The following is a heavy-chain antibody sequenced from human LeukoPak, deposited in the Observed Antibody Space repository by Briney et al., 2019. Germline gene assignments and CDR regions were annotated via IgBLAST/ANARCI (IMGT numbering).Heavy chain of an antibody. CDR1: GFTFSNYG. J-gene: IGHJ4*02. V-gene: IGHV3-23*01. Sequence: GGSLILSCAASGFTFSNYGMNWVRQAPGKGLEWVSAISASGDNTYYADSVKGRFTISRDNSKNTLYVQMNSLRAEDTAVYYCAKEKGPRLPCDYWGQGTLVTVSS. CDR3: AKEKGPRLPCDY. CDR2: ISASGDNT. D-gene: IGHD5-12*01.